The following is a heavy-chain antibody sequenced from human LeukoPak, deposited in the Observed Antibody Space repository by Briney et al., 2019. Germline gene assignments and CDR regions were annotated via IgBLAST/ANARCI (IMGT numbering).Heavy chain of an antibody. CDR3: ARDPGVAVAGGFDY. V-gene: IGHV4-4*07. CDR2: IYTSGST. CDR1: GGSISSYY. J-gene: IGHJ4*02. D-gene: IGHD6-19*01. Sequence: PSETLSLTCTVSGGSISSYYWSWIRQPAGKGLEWIGRIYTSGSTDYNPSLKSRVTMSVDTSKNQFSLKLSSVTAADTAVYYCARDPGVAVAGGFDYWGQGTLVTVSS.